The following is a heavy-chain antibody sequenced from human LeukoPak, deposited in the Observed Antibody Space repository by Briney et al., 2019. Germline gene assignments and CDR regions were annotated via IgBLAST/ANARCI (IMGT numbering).Heavy chain of an antibody. J-gene: IGHJ6*03. CDR2: FDPEDGET. V-gene: IGHV1-24*01. Sequence: GASVKVSCKVSGYTLTELSMHWVRQAPGKGLEWMGGFDPEDGETIYTQKFQGRVTMTEDTSTDTAYMELSSLRSEDTAVYYCATVYYYGSGSYPPVPYYYYYMDVWGKGTPVTVSS. CDR1: GYTLTELS. CDR3: ATVYYYGSGSYPPVPYYYYYMDV. D-gene: IGHD3-10*01.